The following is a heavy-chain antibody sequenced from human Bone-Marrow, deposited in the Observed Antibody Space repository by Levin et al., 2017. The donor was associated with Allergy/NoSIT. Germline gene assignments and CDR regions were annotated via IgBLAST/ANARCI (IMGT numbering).Heavy chain of an antibody. J-gene: IGHJ6*03. CDR2: IYYSGST. Sequence: SETLSLTCTVSGGSISGRSYYWGWIRQPPGKGLEWIGSIYYSGSTYYNPSLKSRVTISVDTSKNQFSLKLSSVTAEDTAVYYCVRQTWDYDGAGGDYYYMDGWGKGTTVTVSS. CDR3: VRQTWDYDGAGGDYYYMDG. V-gene: IGHV4-39*01. CDR1: GGSISGRSYY. D-gene: IGHD3-10*01.